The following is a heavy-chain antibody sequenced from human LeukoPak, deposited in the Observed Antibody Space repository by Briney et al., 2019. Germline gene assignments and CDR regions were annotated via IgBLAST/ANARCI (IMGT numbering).Heavy chain of an antibody. CDR3: ARDSETETGWYYYGMDV. J-gene: IGHJ6*02. CDR1: GFTFSSYW. D-gene: IGHD1-1*01. V-gene: IGHV3-7*05. Sequence: GGSLRLSCAASGFTFSSYWMSWVRQAPGKGLEWVANIKQDGSEKYYVDSVKGRFAISRDNAKNSLYLQMNSLRAEDTAVYYCARDSETETGWYYYGMDVWGQGTTVTVSS. CDR2: IKQDGSEK.